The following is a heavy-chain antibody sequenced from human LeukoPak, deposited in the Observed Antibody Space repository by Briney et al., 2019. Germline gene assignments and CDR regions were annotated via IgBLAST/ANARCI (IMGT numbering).Heavy chain of an antibody. CDR1: GFTFSSYW. D-gene: IGHD3-16*02. V-gene: IGHV3-7*01. J-gene: IGHJ4*02. Sequence: GGSLRLSCAASGFTFSSYWMSWVRQAPGKGLEWVANIKQDGSEKYYVDSVRGRFTISRDNAKNSLYLQMNSLRAEDTAVYYCARGFDFMITFGGVIAGTFDYWGQGTLVTVSS. CDR3: ARGFDFMITFGGVIAGTFDY. CDR2: IKQDGSEK.